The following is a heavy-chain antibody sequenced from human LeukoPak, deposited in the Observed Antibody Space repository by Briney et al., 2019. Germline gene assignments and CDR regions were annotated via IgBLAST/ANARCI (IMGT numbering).Heavy chain of an antibody. CDR3: ASTPTSGGY. D-gene: IGHD2-15*01. V-gene: IGHV3-74*01. Sequence: PGGSLRLSCAASGFTFSSSWMHWVRQAPGKGLVWVARIDTDGSTTNYADSVKGRFTISRDNAKNTLYLQMNSLIAEDTAVYYCASTPTSGGYWGQGTLVTVSS. CDR1: GFTFSSSW. CDR2: IDTDGSTT. J-gene: IGHJ4*02.